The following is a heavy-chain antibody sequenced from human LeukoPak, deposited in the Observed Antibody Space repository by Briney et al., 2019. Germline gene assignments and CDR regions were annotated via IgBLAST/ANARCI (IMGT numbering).Heavy chain of an antibody. Sequence: ASVKVSCKASGYTFTGYYMHWVRQAPGQGLEWMGWINPNSGGTNYAQKFQGRVTMTRDTPISTAYMELSRLRSDDTAVYYCARILWFGELFHSVFDYWGQGTLVTVSS. J-gene: IGHJ4*02. CDR3: ARILWFGELFHSVFDY. V-gene: IGHV1-2*02. CDR2: INPNSGGT. CDR1: GYTFTGYY. D-gene: IGHD3-10*01.